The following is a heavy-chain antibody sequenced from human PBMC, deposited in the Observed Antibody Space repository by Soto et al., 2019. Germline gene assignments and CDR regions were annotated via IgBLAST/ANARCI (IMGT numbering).Heavy chain of an antibody. V-gene: IGHV4-59*01. CDR1: AASFSKYY. CDR2: IYFNGNT. CDR3: ASVTFGGVVLAH. J-gene: IGHJ4*02. D-gene: IGHD3-16*01. Sequence: PSETLSLTCTVSAASFSKYYWSWIRQPPGKGLEWIGYIYFNGNTNYNPSLKRRVTISIDTSKKQISLNLTSVTDADTAVYYCASVTFGGVVLAHWGQGTLFTVSS.